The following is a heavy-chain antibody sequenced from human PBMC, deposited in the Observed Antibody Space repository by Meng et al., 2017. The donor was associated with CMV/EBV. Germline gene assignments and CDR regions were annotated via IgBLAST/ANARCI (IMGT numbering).Heavy chain of an antibody. Sequence: GESLKISCATSGFIFNNYWMSWVRQAPGKGLEWVSVIYSGGSTYYADSVKGRFTISRDNSKNTLYLQMNSLRAEDTAVYYCARKIVDDAFDIWGQGTMVTVSS. CDR1: GFIFNNYW. CDR2: IYSGGST. CDR3: ARKIVDDAFDI. J-gene: IGHJ3*02. D-gene: IGHD2/OR15-2a*01. V-gene: IGHV3-66*02.